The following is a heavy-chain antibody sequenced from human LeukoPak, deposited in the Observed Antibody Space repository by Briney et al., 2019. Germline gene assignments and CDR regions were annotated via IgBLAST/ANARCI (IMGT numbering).Heavy chain of an antibody. CDR1: GFTLSRSA. V-gene: IGHV3-23*01. J-gene: IGHJ2*01. Sequence: PGGSLRLSCVASGFTLSRSAMTWVRQAPGKGLDWVSAISGSGGSTYFADSVKGRFTISRDNSKNTMFLQMNSLRAEDTAVYYCAKCIAVAPGYWYFDLWGRGTLVTVSS. CDR2: ISGSGGST. D-gene: IGHD6-19*01. CDR3: AKCIAVAPGYWYFDL.